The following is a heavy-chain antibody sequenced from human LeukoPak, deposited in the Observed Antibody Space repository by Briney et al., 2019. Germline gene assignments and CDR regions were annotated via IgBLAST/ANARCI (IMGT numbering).Heavy chain of an antibody. CDR1: GFTFSSYA. Sequence: GGSLRLSCSASGFTFSSYAMRWLRQPPGKGLEWVSAISGSGGSTYYADSVKGRFTISRDNSKNTLYLQMNSLRAEDTAVYYCANSPILDYGDYGDYYYGMDVWGQGTTVTVSS. D-gene: IGHD4-17*01. J-gene: IGHJ6*02. CDR3: ANSPILDYGDYGDYYYGMDV. CDR2: ISGSGGST. V-gene: IGHV3-23*01.